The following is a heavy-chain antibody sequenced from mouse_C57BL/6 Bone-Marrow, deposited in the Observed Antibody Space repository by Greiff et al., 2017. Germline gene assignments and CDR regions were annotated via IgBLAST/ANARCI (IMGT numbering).Heavy chain of an antibody. CDR3: ARQRGTTVDFDV. D-gene: IGHD1-1*01. J-gene: IGHJ1*03. CDR2: ISSGGSYT. Sequence: EVQRVESGGDLVKPGGSLKLSCAASGFTFSSYGMSWVRQTPDKRLEWVATISSGGSYTYYPDSVKGRFTISRDNAKNTLYLQMSSLKSEDTAMYYCARQRGTTVDFDVWGTGTTVTVSS. V-gene: IGHV5-6*01. CDR1: GFTFSSYG.